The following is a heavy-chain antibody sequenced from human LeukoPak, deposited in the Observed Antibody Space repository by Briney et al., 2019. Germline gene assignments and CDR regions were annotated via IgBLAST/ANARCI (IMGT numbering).Heavy chain of an antibody. CDR3: AKDITGFRHYYGMDV. Sequence: GGSLRLSCAASGFIFSSYGMHWVRQAPGKGLEWVAVISYDGSNKYYADSVKGRFTISRDNSKNTLYLQMNSLRAEDTALYYCAKDITGFRHYYGMDVWGQGTTVTVSS. J-gene: IGHJ6*02. CDR2: ISYDGSNK. D-gene: IGHD1-20*01. V-gene: IGHV3-30*18. CDR1: GFIFSSYG.